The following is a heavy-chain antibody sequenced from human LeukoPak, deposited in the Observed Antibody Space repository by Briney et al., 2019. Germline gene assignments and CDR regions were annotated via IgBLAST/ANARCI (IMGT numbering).Heavy chain of an antibody. D-gene: IGHD3-9*01. Sequence: PGGSLRLSCAASGFTISSYAMSWVRQAPGKGLEWVSAISGSGGSTYYADSVKGRFTISRDNSKNTLYLQMNSLRAADTAVYYCAKTPSYDILTGYCRIDYWGQGTLVTVSS. CDR3: AKTPSYDILTGYCRIDY. CDR1: GFTISSYA. CDR2: ISGSGGST. J-gene: IGHJ4*02. V-gene: IGHV3-23*01.